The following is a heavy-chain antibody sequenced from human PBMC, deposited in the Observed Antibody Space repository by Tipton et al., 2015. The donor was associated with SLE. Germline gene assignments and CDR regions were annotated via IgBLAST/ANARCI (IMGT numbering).Heavy chain of an antibody. CDR3: AKDFRRLGIAVAGAGMYV. V-gene: IGHV3-9*01. D-gene: IGHD6-19*01. CDR2: ISWNSGSI. Sequence: RSLRLSCAASGFTFDDYAMHWVRQAPGKGLEWVSGISWNSGSIGYADSVKGRFTISRDNAKNSLYLQMNSLRAEDTALYYCAKDFRRLGIAVAGAGMYVWGQGTTVTVSS. CDR1: GFTFDDYA. J-gene: IGHJ6*02.